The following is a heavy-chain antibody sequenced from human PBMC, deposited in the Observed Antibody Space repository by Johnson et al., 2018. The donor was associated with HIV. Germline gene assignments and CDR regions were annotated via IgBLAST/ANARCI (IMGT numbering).Heavy chain of an antibody. Sequence: VQLVESGGGLVQPGKSLRLSCAASGFTFNEYAMHWVRQAPGKGLEWVSGISWNSGSIGYADSVKGRFTISRDNAKNSLYLQMNSLRAEDTAVFYCARDRGLRYFDWLSDHDAFDIWGQWTMVTVSS. CDR2: ISWNSGSI. V-gene: IGHV3-9*01. CDR1: GFTFNEYA. D-gene: IGHD3-9*01. J-gene: IGHJ3*02. CDR3: ARDRGLRYFDWLSDHDAFDI.